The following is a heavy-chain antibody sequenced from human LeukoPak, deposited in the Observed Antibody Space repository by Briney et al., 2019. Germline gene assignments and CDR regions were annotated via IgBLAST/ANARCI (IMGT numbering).Heavy chain of an antibody. Sequence: PGRSLRLSCAASGXTFSDFSMNWVRQAPGKGLEWVSAISGSGGGTYYADSVKGRLTISRDNSKNTLYLQMSSLRAEDTAVYYCAKAFSAYENWPPNWFDPWGQGTLVTVSS. D-gene: IGHD5-12*01. CDR3: AKAFSAYENWPPNWFDP. CDR1: GXTFSDFS. CDR2: ISGSGGGT. V-gene: IGHV3-23*01. J-gene: IGHJ5*02.